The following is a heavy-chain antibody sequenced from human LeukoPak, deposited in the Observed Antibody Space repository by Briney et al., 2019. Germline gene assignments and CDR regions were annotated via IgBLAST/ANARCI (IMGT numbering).Heavy chain of an antibody. D-gene: IGHD3-22*01. CDR3: ARGRGRVVLITTSRRSFWFDS. CDR2: INPSGGST. J-gene: IGHJ5*01. Sequence: GASVKVSCKASGYTFTSYYMHWVRQAPGQGLEWMGIINPSGGSTSYAQKFQGRVTMTRDMSTSTVYMELSSLRSEDTAVYYCARGRGRVVLITTSRRSFWFDSWGQGTLVTVSS. CDR1: GYTFTSYY. V-gene: IGHV1-46*01.